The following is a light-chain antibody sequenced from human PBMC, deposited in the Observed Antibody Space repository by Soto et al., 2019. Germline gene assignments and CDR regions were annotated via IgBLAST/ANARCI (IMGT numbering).Light chain of an antibody. CDR1: SSDVGGYNY. V-gene: IGLV2-14*01. J-gene: IGLJ1*01. Sequence: QSALTQPASVSGSPGQSITISCTGTSSDVGGYNYVSWYQQHPGKAPKFMIYEVSNRPSGVSNRFSGSKSGNTASLTISGLQAEDEAEYYCSSDTSSSTLVFGTGTKVTVL. CDR3: SSDTSSSTLV. CDR2: EVS.